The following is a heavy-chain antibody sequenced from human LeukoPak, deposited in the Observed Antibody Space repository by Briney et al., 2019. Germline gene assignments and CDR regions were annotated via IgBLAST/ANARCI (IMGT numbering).Heavy chain of an antibody. V-gene: IGHV4-34*10. J-gene: IGHJ5*02. CDR2: IHQSGIT. CDR1: SESSGGDD. Sequence: PSETLSLTCAMHSESSGGDDWTWIRQPLGKGLEWIAYIHQSGITVSNPSLKSRLTLSLDASKNQFSLRLTSVTVADTAVYYCARDLEYCSTTSCFTWGQGTLVTVSS. D-gene: IGHD2-2*01. CDR3: ARDLEYCSTTSCFT.